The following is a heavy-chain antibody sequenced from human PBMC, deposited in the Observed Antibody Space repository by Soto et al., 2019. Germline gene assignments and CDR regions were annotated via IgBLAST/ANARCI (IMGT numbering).Heavy chain of an antibody. CDR3: AKHAEYQLVSWFDP. CDR1: GFSFSTCA. V-gene: IGHV3-23*01. D-gene: IGHD2-2*01. J-gene: IGHJ5*02. CDR2: ISAGGGNT. Sequence: PXXSLRLACAVSGFSFSTCAMRWVLQAPGKGLEWVSGISAGGGNTYYADSVRGRFTISRDNSKDTLYLQITSLRDEDTAFYYCAKHAEYQLVSWFDPWGQGTLVTVSS.